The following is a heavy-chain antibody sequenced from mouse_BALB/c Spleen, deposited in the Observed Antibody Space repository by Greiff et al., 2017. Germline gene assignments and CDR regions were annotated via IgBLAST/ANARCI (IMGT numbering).Heavy chain of an antibody. Sequence: VMLVESGPGLVAPSQSLSITCTVSGFSLTSYGVHWVRQPPGKGLEWLGVIWAGGSTNYNSALMSRLSISKDNSKSQVFLKMNSLQTDDTAMYYCAREEGRQGGWFAYWGQGTLVTVSA. CDR1: GFSLTSYG. CDR3: AREEGRQGGWFAY. J-gene: IGHJ3*01. CDR2: IWAGGST. V-gene: IGHV2-9*02. D-gene: IGHD3-3*01.